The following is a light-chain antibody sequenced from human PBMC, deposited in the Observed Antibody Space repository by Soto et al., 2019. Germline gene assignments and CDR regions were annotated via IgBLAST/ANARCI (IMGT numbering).Light chain of an antibody. V-gene: IGKV1-5*01. CDR2: DAS. J-gene: IGKJ1*01. CDR3: HQYNTWT. CDR1: ESISRW. Sequence: DIQMTPSPSTLSPPIGDRATITCRASESISRWLAWYQQEPGKAPKLLIYDASDLENGVPSRFSGSGSGTEFTLTISSLQPEDFATSSCHQYNTWTFGQGTKVDIK.